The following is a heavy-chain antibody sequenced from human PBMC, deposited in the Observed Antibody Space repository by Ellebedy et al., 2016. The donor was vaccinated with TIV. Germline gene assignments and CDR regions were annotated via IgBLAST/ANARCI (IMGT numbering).Heavy chain of an antibody. V-gene: IGHV3-23*01. D-gene: IGHD6-13*01. Sequence: GGSLRLSXTASGFNFSDYAMTWVRQAPGKGLEWVSTISNSGSNTYYTDSVKGRFTLPQDNSKNTVYLQMNSLRAEDTAVYYCAAAADAGDDAFDIWGQGTMVTVSS. CDR1: GFNFSDYA. CDR3: AAAADAGDDAFDI. J-gene: IGHJ3*02. CDR2: ISNSGSNT.